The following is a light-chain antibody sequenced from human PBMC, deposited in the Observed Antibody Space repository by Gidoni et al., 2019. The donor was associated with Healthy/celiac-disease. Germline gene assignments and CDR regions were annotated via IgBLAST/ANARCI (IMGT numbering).Light chain of an antibody. CDR1: QSVSSY. CDR2: DAS. V-gene: IGKV3-11*01. CDR3: QQRSNWPPEYT. Sequence: EIVLTQSPATLSLSPGERATLSCRASQSVSSYLAWYQQKPGQAPRLLIYDASNRATGIPARFSGSWSGTDFTLTISSLEPEDFAVYYCQQRSNWPPEYTFXQXTKLEIK. J-gene: IGKJ2*01.